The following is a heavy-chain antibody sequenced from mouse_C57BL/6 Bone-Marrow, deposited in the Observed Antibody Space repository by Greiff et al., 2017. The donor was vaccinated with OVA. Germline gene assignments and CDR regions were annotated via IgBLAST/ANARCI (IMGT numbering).Heavy chain of an antibody. Sequence: EVQVVESGPELVKPGASVKIPCKASGYTFTDYNMDWVKQSHGKSLEWIGDINPNNGGTIYNQKFKGKATLTVDKSSSTAYMELRSLTSEDTAVYYCARGTAQAFYYFDYWGKGTTLTGSS. CDR2: INPNNGGT. J-gene: IGHJ2*01. CDR1: GYTFTDYN. CDR3: ARGTAQAFYYFDY. V-gene: IGHV1-18*01. D-gene: IGHD3-2*02.